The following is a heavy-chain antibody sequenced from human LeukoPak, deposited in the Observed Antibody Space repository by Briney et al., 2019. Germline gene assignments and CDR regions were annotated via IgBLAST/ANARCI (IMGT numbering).Heavy chain of an antibody. CDR1: GGTFSSYA. CDR2: IIPIFGTA. J-gene: IGHJ4*02. V-gene: IGHV1-69*13. D-gene: IGHD6-19*01. Sequence: SVKVSCKASGGTFSSYAISWVRQAPGQGLEWMGGIIPIFGTANYAQKSQGRVTITADESTSTAYMELSSLRSEDTAVYYCASYSSGEPHWDYWGQGTLVTVSS. CDR3: ASYSSGEPHWDY.